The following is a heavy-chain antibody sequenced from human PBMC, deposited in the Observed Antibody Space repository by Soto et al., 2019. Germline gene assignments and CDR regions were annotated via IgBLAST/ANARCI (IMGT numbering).Heavy chain of an antibody. D-gene: IGHD3-10*01. Sequence: QLQLQESGPGLVKPSETLSLTCTVSGASISSSSYYWGWIRQPPGKGLEWIGTIYYSGNTYYNPSLKSRVTVSVDPSKNQFSLKVSSVTATDTAVYYCADRSGHYWGQGTLVTVSS. CDR2: IYYSGNT. CDR1: GASISSSSYY. J-gene: IGHJ4*02. CDR3: ADRSGHY. V-gene: IGHV4-39*01.